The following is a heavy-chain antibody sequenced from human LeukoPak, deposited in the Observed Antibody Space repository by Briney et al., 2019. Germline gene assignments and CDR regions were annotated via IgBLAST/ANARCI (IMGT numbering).Heavy chain of an antibody. V-gene: IGHV3-23*01. J-gene: IGHJ4*02. CDR1: GFTFSSYA. Sequence: PGGSLSLSCAASGFTFSSYAMSWVRQAPGKGLEWVSAISGSGGSTYYADSVKGRFTISRDNSKNTLYLQMNSLRAEDTAVYHCAKDAGYSSSWSDYWGQGTLVTVSS. CDR3: AKDAGYSSSWSDY. CDR2: ISGSGGST. D-gene: IGHD6-13*01.